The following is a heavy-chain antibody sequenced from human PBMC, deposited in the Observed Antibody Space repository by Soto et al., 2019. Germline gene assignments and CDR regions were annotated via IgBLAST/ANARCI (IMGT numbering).Heavy chain of an antibody. D-gene: IGHD2-2*01. J-gene: IGHJ5*02. CDR1: GGSFSGYY. CDR3: ASSVVVPAAQPNNWFDP. V-gene: IGHV4-34*01. CDR2: INHSGST. Sequence: SETLCLTCAVYGGSFSGYYWSWIRQPPGKGLEWIGEINHSGSTNYNPSPKSRVTISVDTSKNQFSLKLSSVTAADTAVYYCASSVVVPAAQPNNWFDPWGQGTLVTVSS.